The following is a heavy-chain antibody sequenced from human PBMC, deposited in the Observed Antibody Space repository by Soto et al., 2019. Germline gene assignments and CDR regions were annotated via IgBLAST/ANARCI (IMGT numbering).Heavy chain of an antibody. CDR3: ARGPWTQEGPKSYCEF. CDR1: GGTFDTFA. CDR2: IIPVLGRA. Sequence: QVQLVQSGAEVKKPGSSVKVSCKASGGTFDTFAFSWVRQAPGQGIEWLGGIIPVLGRANYAQRFQDRVSASADGSTSTSFMELSSLNSDATAVYYCARGPWTQEGPKSYCEFWGQGTLVTVSS. D-gene: IGHD5-18*01. V-gene: IGHV1-69*01. J-gene: IGHJ4*02.